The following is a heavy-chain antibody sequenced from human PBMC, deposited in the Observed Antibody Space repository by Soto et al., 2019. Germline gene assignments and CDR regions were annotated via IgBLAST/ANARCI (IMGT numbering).Heavy chain of an antibody. CDR1: GDSVSSNSAA. D-gene: IGHD6-19*01. CDR2: TYYRSKWYN. J-gene: IGHJ3*02. Sequence: SQTLSLTCAISGDSVSSNSAAWNWFRQSPSRGLEWLGRTYYRSKWYNDYAVSVKSRITINPDTSKNQFSLQLNSVTPEDTAVYYCARDSASIAVAAYDAFDIWGQGTMVTVSS. V-gene: IGHV6-1*01. CDR3: ARDSASIAVAAYDAFDI.